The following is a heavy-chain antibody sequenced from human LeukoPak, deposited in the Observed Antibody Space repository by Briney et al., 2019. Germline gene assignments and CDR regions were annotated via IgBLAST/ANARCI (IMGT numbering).Heavy chain of an antibody. CDR3: AREGFTTGTTRLSWFDP. D-gene: IGHD1-1*01. V-gene: IGHV7-4-1*02. CDR1: GYTFTSYD. CDR2: INTNTGNP. J-gene: IGHJ5*02. Sequence: ASVKVSCKASGYTFTSYDINWVRQATGQGLEWMGWINTNTGNPTYAQGFTGRFVFSLDTSVSTAYLQISSLKAEDTAVYYCAREGFTTGTTRLSWFDPWGQGTLVTVSS.